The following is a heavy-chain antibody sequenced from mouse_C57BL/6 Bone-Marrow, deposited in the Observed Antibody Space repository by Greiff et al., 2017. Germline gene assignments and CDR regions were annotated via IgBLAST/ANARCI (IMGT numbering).Heavy chain of an antibody. CDR2: IDPSDSYT. CDR1: GYTFTSYW. J-gene: IGHJ2*01. V-gene: IGHV1-59*01. Sequence: QVQLQQPGAELVRPGTSVKLSCKASGYTFTSYWMHWVKQRPGQGLEWIGVIDPSDSYTNYNQKFKGKATLTVDTSSSTAYMQLSSLTSEDSAVYYCARSRPRGYWGQGTTLTVAS. CDR3: ARSRPRGY.